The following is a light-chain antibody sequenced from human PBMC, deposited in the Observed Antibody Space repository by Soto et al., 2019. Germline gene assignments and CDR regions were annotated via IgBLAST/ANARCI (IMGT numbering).Light chain of an antibody. CDR3: QPSYSTLYT. CDR2: AAS. J-gene: IGKJ2*01. CDR1: QSISSY. Sequence: DIQMTQSPSSLSASVGDRVTITCRASQSISSYLNWYQQKPGKAPKLLIYAASSLQSGVPSRFSGSGSGTDFTLTISSLEPDDFATYYCQPSYSTLYTFGQGTKLEIQ. V-gene: IGKV1-39*01.